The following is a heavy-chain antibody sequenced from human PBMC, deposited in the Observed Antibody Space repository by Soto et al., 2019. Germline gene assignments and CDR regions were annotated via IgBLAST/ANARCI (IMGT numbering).Heavy chain of an antibody. Sequence: ASVKVSCKASGYTFTGYYMHWVRQAPGQGLEWMGRINPNSGGTNYAQKIQGWVTKNRDTSISTAYMEMSRLRSDDTAVYYCARGYIVLVPSAISEAGGLDDYGMDVWGQGTTVTVSS. CDR3: ARGYIVLVPSAISEAGGLDDYGMDV. D-gene: IGHD2-2*01. CDR1: GYTFTGYY. CDR2: INPNSGGT. V-gene: IGHV1-2*04. J-gene: IGHJ6*02.